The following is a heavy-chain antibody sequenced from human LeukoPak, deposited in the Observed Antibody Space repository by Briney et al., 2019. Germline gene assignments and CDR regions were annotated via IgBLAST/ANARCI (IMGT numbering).Heavy chain of an antibody. D-gene: IGHD6-19*01. CDR1: GGSMSSYY. V-gene: IGHV4-59*01. J-gene: IGHJ5*02. CDR3: ARAPGVGGGPAAGTNWFDP. Sequence: PSETLSLPCTVSGGSMSSYYWSWIRQPPGKGLEWIGYIYHSGTTNYNPSLKSRVTISVDKSKKQFSLKLNSVTAADTAVYYCARAPGVGGGPAAGTNWFDPWGQGTLVTVSS. CDR2: IYHSGTT.